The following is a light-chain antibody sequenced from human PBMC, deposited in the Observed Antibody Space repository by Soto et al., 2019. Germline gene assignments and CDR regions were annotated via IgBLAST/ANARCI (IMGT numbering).Light chain of an antibody. J-gene: IGLJ2*01. CDR2: EVS. CDR1: SSDVGGYNY. CDR3: SSYAGSNNLV. V-gene: IGLV2-8*01. Sequence: QSALTQPPSASGSPGQSVTISCTGTSSDVGGYNYVSWYQQHPGNARKLMIYEVSKRPSGVPDRFSGSKSGNTASLTVSGLQAEDEADYYCSSYAGSNNLVFGGGTKLTVL.